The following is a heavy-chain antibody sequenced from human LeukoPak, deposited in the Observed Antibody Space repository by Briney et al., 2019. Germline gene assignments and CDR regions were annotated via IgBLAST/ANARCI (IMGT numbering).Heavy chain of an antibody. V-gene: IGHV3-15*01. CDR3: CTAALH. CDR2: IRSESDSGTT. D-gene: IGHD6-25*01. CDR1: GLTFSDAW. J-gene: IGHJ1*01. Sequence: GGSLRLSCAASGLTFSDAWMIWVRQAPGRGLQWIGHIRSESDSGTTDYAAPVKGRLTISRDDSKTTLYLQMNSLRSEDTAVYYCCTAALHWGQGALVTVSS.